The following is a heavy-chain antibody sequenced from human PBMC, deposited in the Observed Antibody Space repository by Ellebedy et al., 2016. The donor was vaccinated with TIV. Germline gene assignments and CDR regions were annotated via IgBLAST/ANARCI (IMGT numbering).Heavy chain of an antibody. CDR3: ARDSQWLFIV. J-gene: IGHJ4*02. CDR1: GFTFSSYS. D-gene: IGHD3-22*01. CDR2: ISSSSSTI. Sequence: GESLKISXAASGFTFSSYSMNWVRQAPGKGLEWVSYISSSSSTIYYAESVKGRFTISRDNAKNSLYLQMNSLRAEDTAVYYCARDSQWLFIVWGQGTLVTVSS. V-gene: IGHV3-48*01.